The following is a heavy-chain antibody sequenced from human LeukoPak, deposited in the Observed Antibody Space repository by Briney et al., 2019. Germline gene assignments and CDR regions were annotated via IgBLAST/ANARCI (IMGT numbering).Heavy chain of an antibody. V-gene: IGHV3-53*01. Sequence: GGSLRLSCAASGFTVRSNYMSWVRQAPGKGLEWVSVIYSDGSTYYADSVKGRFTISRDNSKNTLYLQMNSLRAEDTAVYYCARVGATSFYYYYGMDVWDQGTTVTVSS. D-gene: IGHD5-12*01. J-gene: IGHJ6*02. CDR1: GFTVRSNY. CDR2: IYSDGST. CDR3: ARVGATSFYYYYGMDV.